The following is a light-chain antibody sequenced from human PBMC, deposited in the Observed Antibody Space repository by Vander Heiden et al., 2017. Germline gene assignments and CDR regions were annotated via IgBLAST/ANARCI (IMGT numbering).Light chain of an antibody. CDR1: QSVSTN. J-gene: IGKJ1*01. Sequence: ETVMTQSPATLSVSPGERATLSCRASQSVSTNLAWYQHKPGQAPRLLIYGASTRATGIPARFSGSGSGTEFTLTISSRQSEDFAVYYCQQYNNWPRWTFGQGTKVEIK. CDR2: GAS. CDR3: QQYNNWPRWT. V-gene: IGKV3-15*01.